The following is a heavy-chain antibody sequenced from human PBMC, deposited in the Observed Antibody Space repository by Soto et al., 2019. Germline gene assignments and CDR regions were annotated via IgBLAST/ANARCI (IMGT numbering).Heavy chain of an antibody. CDR2: ISYPECNQ. CDR1: GCSFRNQG. J-gene: IGHJ4*01. D-gene: IGHD4-4*01. V-gene: IGHV3-30*03. CDR3: ARVPFYSNYPSFPPFDF. Sequence: GGSPRHLGAAPGCSFRNQGSHWVHQARGKGLEWVTVISYPECNQDYAVSVQGRFTISTDNSKNTLYLQMNCLRAEDTAVYYCARVPFYSNYPSFPPFDFWGQGTLVTVSS.